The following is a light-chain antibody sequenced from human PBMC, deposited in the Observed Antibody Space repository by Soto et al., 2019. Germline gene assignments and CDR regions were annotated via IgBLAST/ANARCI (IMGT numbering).Light chain of an antibody. Sequence: AALFLSPEKRATLSCRASQSVSRYLAWYQQKPGQAPRLLIYDATNRATGIPARFSGSGSGTDFTLTISSLEPEDFAVYYCQQRSNWIPFGQGTRLE. J-gene: IGKJ5*01. CDR2: DAT. V-gene: IGKV3-11*01. CDR1: QSVSRY. CDR3: QQRSNWIP.